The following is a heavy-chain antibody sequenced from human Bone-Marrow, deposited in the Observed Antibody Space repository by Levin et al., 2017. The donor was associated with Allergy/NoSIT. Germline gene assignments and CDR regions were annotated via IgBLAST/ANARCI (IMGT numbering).Heavy chain of an antibody. Sequence: GGSLRLSCVASGFTFDDYAMHWVRQAPGKGLEWVSLVSWDGDSTYYADSVKGRFSISRDNTKNSLYLHMNSLRPEDTALYYCAKAMEASSLFDSWGQGTLVTVSS. D-gene: IGHD6-6*01. CDR2: VSWDGDST. CDR1: GFTFDDYA. J-gene: IGHJ4*02. CDR3: AKAMEASSLFDS. V-gene: IGHV3-43D*03.